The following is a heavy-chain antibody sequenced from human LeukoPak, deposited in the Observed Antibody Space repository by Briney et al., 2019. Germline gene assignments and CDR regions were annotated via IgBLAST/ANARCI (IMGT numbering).Heavy chain of an antibody. Sequence: PGGSLRLSCAASGFTLSNHEINWVRQAPGKGLEWVSYISDSGRNNIYYADSVKGRFTLSRDNAKNSLYLQMNSLRAEDTAVYYCAKDGYCSGGSCYERAETRDNWFDPWGQGTLVTVSS. CDR3: AKDGYCSGGSCYERAETRDNWFDP. J-gene: IGHJ5*02. CDR1: GFTLSNHE. D-gene: IGHD2-15*01. V-gene: IGHV3-48*03. CDR2: ISDSGRNNI.